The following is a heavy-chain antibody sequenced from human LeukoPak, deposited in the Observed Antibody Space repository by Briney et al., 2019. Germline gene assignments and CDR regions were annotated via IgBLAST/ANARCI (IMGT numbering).Heavy chain of an antibody. CDR3: ARDSVSSSSFDY. Sequence: ASVRVSCKASGYTFTGYYMHWVRQAPGQGLQWMGWINPNSGVTNYAQKFQGRVTMTRDTSISTAYMELSRLRSDDTAVYYCARDSVSSSSFDYWGQGTLVTVSS. V-gene: IGHV1-2*02. CDR2: INPNSGVT. D-gene: IGHD6-6*01. J-gene: IGHJ4*02. CDR1: GYTFTGYY.